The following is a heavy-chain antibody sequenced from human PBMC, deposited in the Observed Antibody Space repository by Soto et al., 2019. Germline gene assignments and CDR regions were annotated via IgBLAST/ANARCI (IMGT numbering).Heavy chain of an antibody. CDR3: VKDWTGDTCPCMDV. V-gene: IGHV3-23*01. J-gene: IGHJ6*01. D-gene: IGHD2-8*02. CDR2: ISGRDDST. Sequence: EVQLLESGGGLVQPGVSVSLPCAASSFTYHKYDIIWLPGAPGKGLEGVSTISGRDDSTYYAGSVKGRLTISRDNSKNALYLQMSSLRAEDTALYYCVKDWTGDTCPCMDVWGQGTTVTVSS. CDR1: SFTYHKYD.